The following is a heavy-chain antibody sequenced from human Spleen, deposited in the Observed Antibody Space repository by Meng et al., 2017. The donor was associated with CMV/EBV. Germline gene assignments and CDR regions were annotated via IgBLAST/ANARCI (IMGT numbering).Heavy chain of an antibody. CDR2: LIPVYGKT. CDR1: GGTFSSYS. CDR3: ATLTVGFDY. Sequence: SVKVSCKASGGTFSSYSITWVRQAPGQGLEWVGRLIPVYGKTDYAHNFQGRVTITADKSTSTAYMELSSLRSEDTAVYYCATLTVGFDYWGQGTLVTVSS. D-gene: IGHD4-17*01. J-gene: IGHJ4*02. V-gene: IGHV1-69*02.